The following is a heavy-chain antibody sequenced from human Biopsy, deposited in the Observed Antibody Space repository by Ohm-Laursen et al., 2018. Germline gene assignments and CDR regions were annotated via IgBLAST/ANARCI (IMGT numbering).Heavy chain of an antibody. Sequence: SETLSLTCAVSGDSISSDYWSWIRQTPGKGLEWIGYIYYSGSTNYNPSLKSRATISVDTSKNQFSLRLNSVTAADTAVYYCARATNSTGWPYYYFYGMDVWGQGTTVTVSS. CDR2: IYYSGST. D-gene: IGHD2/OR15-2a*01. CDR1: GDSISSDY. J-gene: IGHJ6*02. CDR3: ARATNSTGWPYYYFYGMDV. V-gene: IGHV4-59*01.